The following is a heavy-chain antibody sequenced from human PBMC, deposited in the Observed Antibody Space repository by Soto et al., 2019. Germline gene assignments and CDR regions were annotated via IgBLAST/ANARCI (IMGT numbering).Heavy chain of an antibody. CDR3: VRVRGYGLDV. CDR2: TKNKANSYIT. J-gene: IGHJ6*02. CDR1: GFTLSDHY. Sequence: PGGSLRLSCSASGFTLSDHYVDWVRQAPGKGLECVGRTKNKANSYITEYAASVRGRFTISRDDSKNSLYLQMNSLKIEDTAVYYCVRVRGYGLDVWGQGTTVTVSS. V-gene: IGHV3-72*01.